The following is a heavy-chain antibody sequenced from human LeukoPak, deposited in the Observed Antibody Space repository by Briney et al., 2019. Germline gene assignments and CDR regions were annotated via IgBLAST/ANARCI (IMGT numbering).Heavy chain of an antibody. V-gene: IGHV3-66*02. CDR2: IYSGGST. J-gene: IGHJ5*02. CDR3: AKGGYSYGINNWFDP. D-gene: IGHD5-18*01. Sequence: GGSLRLSCAASGFTVSSNYMSWVRQAPGKGLEWVSVIYSGGSTYYADSMKGRFTISRDNSKNTLYLQMNSLRAEDTAVYYCAKGGYSYGINNWFDPWGQGTLVTVSS. CDR1: GFTVSSNY.